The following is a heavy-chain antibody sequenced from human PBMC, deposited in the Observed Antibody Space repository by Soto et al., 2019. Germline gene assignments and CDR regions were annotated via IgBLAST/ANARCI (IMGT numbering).Heavy chain of an antibody. D-gene: IGHD2-21*01. CDR1: RGSITTGGNS. J-gene: IGHJ6*02. V-gene: IGHV4-30-2*01. CDR2: IYQSGTT. Sequence: SETLSLTCVVSRGSITTGGNSWHWVRQPPGKGLEWIGYIYQSGTTFYNPSLRSRVTMSVDRSKNQFSLNLRSVTAADTAVYYCARAMKDTLFVFMDVWGQGTTVTVSS. CDR3: ARAMKDTLFVFMDV.